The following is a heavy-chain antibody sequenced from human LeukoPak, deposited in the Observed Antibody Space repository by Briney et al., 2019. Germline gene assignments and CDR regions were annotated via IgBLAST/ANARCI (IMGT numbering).Heavy chain of an antibody. CDR2: INYSGST. Sequence: SETLSLTCTVSGGSISSYYWTWIRQPPGKGLEWIGYINYSGSTNYNPSLKSRVTISVDTSKNQFSLKLSSVTAADTAVYYCARSRSGTIYYYYGMDVWGQGTTVTVSS. V-gene: IGHV4-59*08. D-gene: IGHD1-26*01. J-gene: IGHJ6*02. CDR3: ARSRSGTIYYYYGMDV. CDR1: GGSISSYY.